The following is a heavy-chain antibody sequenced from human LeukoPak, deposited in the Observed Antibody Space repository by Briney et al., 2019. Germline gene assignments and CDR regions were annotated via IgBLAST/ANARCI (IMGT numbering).Heavy chain of an antibody. CDR1: GDSVSSNSAA. V-gene: IGHV6-1*01. Sequence: SQTLSLTCAISGDSVSSNSAAWNWIRQSPSRGLEWLGRTYYRSKWYNDYAVSVKSRVTINPDTSKNQFSLQLNSVTPEDTAVYYCARYYYDSSGYYGGYYFDYWGQGTLATVSS. CDR3: ARYYYDSSGYYGGYYFDY. D-gene: IGHD3-22*01. CDR2: TYYRSKWYN. J-gene: IGHJ4*02.